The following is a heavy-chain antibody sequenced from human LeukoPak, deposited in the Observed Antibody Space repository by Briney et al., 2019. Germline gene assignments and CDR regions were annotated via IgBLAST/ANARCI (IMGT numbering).Heavy chain of an antibody. CDR2: IIPIVGIG. CDR3: ARVGGQEWELPNGFDY. Sequence: ASVKVSCKASGYTFTGYYMHWVRQAPGQGLEWMGRIIPIVGIGKYAQKFQGRVTITADKSTTTAYMELSSLRSEDTAVYYCARVGGQEWELPNGFDYWGQGTLVTVSS. J-gene: IGHJ5*01. D-gene: IGHD1-26*01. V-gene: IGHV1-69*04. CDR1: GYTFTGYY.